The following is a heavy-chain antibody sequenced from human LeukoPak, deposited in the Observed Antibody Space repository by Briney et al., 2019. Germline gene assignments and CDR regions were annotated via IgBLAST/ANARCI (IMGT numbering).Heavy chain of an antibody. D-gene: IGHD6-19*01. Sequence: ASVKVSCKASGYTFTSYAMHWVRQAPGQRLEWMGWINAGNGNTKYSQKFQGRVTITRDTSASTAYMELSGLRSEDTAVYYCARDRGGEQWLAFYFDYWGQGTLVTVSS. V-gene: IGHV1-3*01. J-gene: IGHJ4*02. CDR3: ARDRGGEQWLAFYFDY. CDR2: INAGNGNT. CDR1: GYTFTSYA.